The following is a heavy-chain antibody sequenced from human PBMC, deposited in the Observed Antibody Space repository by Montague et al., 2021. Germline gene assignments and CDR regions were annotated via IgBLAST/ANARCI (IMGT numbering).Heavy chain of an antibody. CDR1: GDSVANNNAT. CDR2: TYYMSTWYT. Sequence: CAISGDSVANNNATWNWIRQSPSIGLEWLGMTYYMSTWYTDYAVSVKGRVAINPDTSKNQFSLHLNSVTPEDTAVYYCARERVGDLLCSFDFWGQGTLVTVSS. V-gene: IGHV6-1*01. CDR3: ARERVGDLLCSFDF. J-gene: IGHJ4*02. D-gene: IGHD3-10*01.